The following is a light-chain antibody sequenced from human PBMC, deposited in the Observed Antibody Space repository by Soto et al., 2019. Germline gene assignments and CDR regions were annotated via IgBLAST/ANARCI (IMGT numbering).Light chain of an antibody. CDR3: HQRSSWPRGL. J-gene: IGKJ1*01. CDR1: QSVSSY. Sequence: EVVLTQSPATLSLSPGERATLSCRASQSVSSYLAWYQQKPCQVPRPLIYDASNRATGVSTWFSGSGSGIDLSLTSSSLETDDFGVYYCHQRSSWPRGLFGKGTKVEI. CDR2: DAS. V-gene: IGKV3-11*01.